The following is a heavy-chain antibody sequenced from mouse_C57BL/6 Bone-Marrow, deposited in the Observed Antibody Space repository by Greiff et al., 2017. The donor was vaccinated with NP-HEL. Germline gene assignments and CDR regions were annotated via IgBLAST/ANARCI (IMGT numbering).Heavy chain of an antibody. CDR1: GYTFTSYW. J-gene: IGHJ4*01. V-gene: IGHV1-5*01. D-gene: IGHD1-1*02. CDR3: TREDGSYYYGMDY. Sequence: VQLQQSGTVLVRPGASVKMSCKTSGYTFTSYWMHWVKQRPGQGLEWIGIIYPGNSDTSYNQKFKGKAKLTADTSTSTAYMELSSLTNEDSAVYYCTREDGSYYYGMDYWGQGTSVTVSS. CDR2: IYPGNSDT.